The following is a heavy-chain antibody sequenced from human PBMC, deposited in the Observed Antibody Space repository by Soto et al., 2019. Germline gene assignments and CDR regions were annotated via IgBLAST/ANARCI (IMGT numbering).Heavy chain of an antibody. CDR3: ARAPVAGTYFDY. V-gene: IGHV1-18*01. CDR2: INAYNGNT. CDR1: GYTFTTYG. D-gene: IGHD6-19*01. Sequence: QVQLVQSGAEVKKPGASVKVSCKASGYTFTTYGISWVRRAPGQGLEWMGWINAYNGNTNYAQKLQGRVTMTTDTYTSPAYVELRSLSSDDTAVDYCARAPVAGTYFDYWGQGTLVRVYS. J-gene: IGHJ4*02.